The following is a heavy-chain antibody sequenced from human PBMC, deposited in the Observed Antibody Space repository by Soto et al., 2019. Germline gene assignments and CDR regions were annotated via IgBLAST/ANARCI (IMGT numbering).Heavy chain of an antibody. CDR2: IIPIFGTT. CDR3: ARRGESCCGDCYSHWFFDL. J-gene: IGHJ2*01. D-gene: IGHD2-21*02. CDR1: GGTLNNYA. Sequence: QVQLVQSGAEVKKPGSSVNVSCKASGGTLNNYAISWVRQAPGQGLEWMGGIIPIFGTTNYAQKFKGRVTLTADESTNTACMELSSLTSDYTSIYYCARRGESCCGDCYSHWFFDLWGRGTLVSVTS. V-gene: IGHV1-69*01.